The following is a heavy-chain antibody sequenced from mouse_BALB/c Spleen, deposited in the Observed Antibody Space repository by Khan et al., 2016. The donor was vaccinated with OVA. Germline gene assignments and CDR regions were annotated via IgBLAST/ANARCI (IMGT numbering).Heavy chain of an antibody. V-gene: IGHV3-1*02. D-gene: IGHD1-1*01. CDR1: GYSITSGYS. CDR3: ARSGTTVVDDWCFEV. CDR2: IPYSGST. J-gene: IGHJ1*01. Sequence: VQLKQSGPDLVKPSQSLSLTCTVTGYSITSGYSWHWIRQFPGNKLEWLGYIPYSGSTNYNPSFKSRFSITRDTSKNQFFLQLNSVTTEDTATYYCARSGTTVVDDWCFEVWGAGTTVTVSS.